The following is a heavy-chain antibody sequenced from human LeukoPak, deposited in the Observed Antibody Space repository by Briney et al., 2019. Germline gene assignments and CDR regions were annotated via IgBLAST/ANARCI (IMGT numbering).Heavy chain of an antibody. V-gene: IGHV4-34*01. D-gene: IGHD3-9*01. Sequence: SETLSLTCAVYGGSFSGYYWSWIRQPPGKGLEWIGEINHSGSTNYNPSLKSRVTISVDTSKNQFSLKLSSVTAADTAVYYCASDVLRYSDWSDRAFDIWGQGTMVTVSS. CDR2: INHSGST. J-gene: IGHJ3*02. CDR3: ASDVLRYSDWSDRAFDI. CDR1: GGSFSGYY.